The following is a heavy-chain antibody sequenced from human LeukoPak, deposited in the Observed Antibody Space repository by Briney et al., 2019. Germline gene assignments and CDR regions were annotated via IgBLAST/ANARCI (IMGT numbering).Heavy chain of an antibody. CDR3: ARTIAAAGTVFDY. D-gene: IGHD6-13*01. J-gene: IGHJ4*02. Sequence: SETLSLTCTVSGGSISIYYWSWIRQPPGKGLEWIGYIYYSGSTNYNPSLKSRVTISVDTSKNQFSLKLSSVTAADTAVYYCARTIAAAGTVFDYWGQGTLVTVSS. CDR2: IYYSGST. V-gene: IGHV4-59*01. CDR1: GGSISIYY.